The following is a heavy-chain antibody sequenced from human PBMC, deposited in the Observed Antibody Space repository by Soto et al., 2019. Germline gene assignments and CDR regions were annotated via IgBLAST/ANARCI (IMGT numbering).Heavy chain of an antibody. CDR2: ISYDGSNK. CDR1: GFTFSSNA. J-gene: IGHJ4*02. D-gene: IGHD2-21*02. CDR3: ARAYCGGDCPFDY. V-gene: IGHV3-30-3*01. Sequence: QVQLVESGGGVVQPGRSLRLSCAASGFTFSSNAMHWVRQAPGKGLEWVAVISYDGSNKYYADSVKGRFTISRDNSKNTLYLQMNSLRAEDTAVYYCARAYCGGDCPFDYWGQGTLVTVSS.